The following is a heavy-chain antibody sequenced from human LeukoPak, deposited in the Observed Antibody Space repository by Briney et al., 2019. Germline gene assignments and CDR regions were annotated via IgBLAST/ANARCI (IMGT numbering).Heavy chain of an antibody. CDR2: IWYDGSNK. J-gene: IGHJ4*02. V-gene: IGHV3-33*08. Sequence: GGSLRLSCAASGFTFTSYSMNWVRQAPGKGLEWVAVIWYDGSNKYYADSVKGRFTISRDNSKNTLYLQMNSLRAEDTAVYYCATIGGFDYWGQGTLVTVSS. CDR1: GFTFTSYS. CDR3: ATIGGFDY. D-gene: IGHD1-26*01.